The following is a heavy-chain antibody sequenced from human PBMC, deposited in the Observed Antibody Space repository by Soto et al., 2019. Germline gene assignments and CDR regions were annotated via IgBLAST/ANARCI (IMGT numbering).Heavy chain of an antibody. D-gene: IGHD1-26*01. Sequence: GGSLRLSCAVSGLIFSRYSMNWVRQAPGKGLEWVSSIGTSGSYIYDTDSVKGRFTISRDNTKDSLYLQMNSLRAEDTAIYYSARGSAFIGLDYWGQGTPVTVSS. CDR1: GLIFSRYS. CDR3: ARGSAFIGLDY. J-gene: IGHJ4*02. V-gene: IGHV3-21*01. CDR2: IGTSGSYI.